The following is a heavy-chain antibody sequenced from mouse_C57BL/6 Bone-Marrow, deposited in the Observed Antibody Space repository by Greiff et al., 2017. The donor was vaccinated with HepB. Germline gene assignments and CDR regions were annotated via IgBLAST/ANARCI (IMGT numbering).Heavy chain of an antibody. V-gene: IGHV14-3*01. Sequence: EVQLQESVAELVRPGASVKLSCTASGFNIKNTYMHWVKQRPEQGLEWIGRIDPANGNTKYAPKFQGKATITADTSSNTAYLQLSSRTSADTAIYYCARDLGLLWLRRKAYWGQGTLVTVSA. CDR3: ARDLGLLWLRRKAY. D-gene: IGHD2-9*01. J-gene: IGHJ3*01. CDR1: GFNIKNTY. CDR2: IDPANGNT.